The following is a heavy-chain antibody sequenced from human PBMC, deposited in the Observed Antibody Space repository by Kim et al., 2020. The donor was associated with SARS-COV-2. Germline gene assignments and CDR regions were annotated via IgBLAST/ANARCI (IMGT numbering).Heavy chain of an antibody. CDR3: ARILRGTFDT. D-gene: IGHD5-12*01. V-gene: IGHV4-28*01. J-gene: IGHJ5*02. CDR2: ANT. Sequence: ANTDTTPSHKRRVTMSTDTSRNQFSLKLSSVTAVDTAVYYCARILRGTFDTWGQGTLVTVSS.